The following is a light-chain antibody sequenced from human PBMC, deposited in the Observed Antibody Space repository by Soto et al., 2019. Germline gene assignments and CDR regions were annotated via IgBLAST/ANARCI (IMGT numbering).Light chain of an antibody. CDR2: DAS. J-gene: IGKJ3*01. Sequence: EIVMTQSPATLSVSPGERATLSCRASQSVSSSYLAWYQQKPGQAPRLLIYDASNRATGIPARFSGSGSGTDFTLTISSLEPEDFAVYYCQHRVNWPFTFGPGTKVDIK. CDR1: QSVSSSY. CDR3: QHRVNWPFT. V-gene: IGKV3D-20*02.